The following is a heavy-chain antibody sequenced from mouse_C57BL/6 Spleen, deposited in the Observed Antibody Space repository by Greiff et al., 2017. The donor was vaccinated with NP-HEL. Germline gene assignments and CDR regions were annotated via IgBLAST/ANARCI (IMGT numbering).Heavy chain of an antibody. CDR3: TNDYYGSSRWFAY. Sequence: VQLQQSGAELVRPGASVKLSCTASGFNIKDYYMHWVKQSPEQGLEWIGRIDPEDGDTEYAPKFQGKATMTADTSSNTAYLQLSSLTSEDTAVYYCTNDYYGSSRWFAYWGQGTLVTVSA. V-gene: IGHV14-1*01. J-gene: IGHJ3*01. CDR2: IDPEDGDT. D-gene: IGHD1-1*01. CDR1: GFNIKDYY.